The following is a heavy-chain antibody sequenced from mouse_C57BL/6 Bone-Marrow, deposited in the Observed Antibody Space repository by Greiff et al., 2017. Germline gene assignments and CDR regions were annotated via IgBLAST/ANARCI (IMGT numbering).Heavy chain of an antibody. D-gene: IGHD2-13*01. CDR3: TRSMRLDYYFDY. CDR2: IDPETGGT. J-gene: IGHJ2*01. CDR1: GYTFTDYE. V-gene: IGHV1-15*01. Sequence: VQLQQSGAELVRPGASVTLSCKASGYTFTDYEMTWVKQTPVHGLEWIGAIDPETGGTAYNQKFKGKAILTADKSSSTAYMELRRLTSEDSAVYYCTRSMRLDYYFDYWGQGTTLTVSS.